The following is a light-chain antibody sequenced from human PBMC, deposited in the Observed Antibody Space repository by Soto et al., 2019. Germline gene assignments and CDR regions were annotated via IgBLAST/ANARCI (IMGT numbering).Light chain of an antibody. Sequence: QLTQSPSSLSASVGDRVTITCRASQDISRYLAWYQQKAGKAPKLLIYGTSTLQSGVPSRFSAFVSGTEFTLTISRLQPEDFATYHCQQLQRTPFTFGPGTTVDV. J-gene: IGKJ3*01. CDR2: GTS. V-gene: IGKV1-9*01. CDR1: QDISRY. CDR3: QQLQRTPFT.